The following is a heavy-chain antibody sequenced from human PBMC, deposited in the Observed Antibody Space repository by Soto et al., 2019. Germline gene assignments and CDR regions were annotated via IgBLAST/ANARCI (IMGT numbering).Heavy chain of an antibody. CDR3: ARAYIAVAGEPYFDY. CDR2: TRNKANSYTT. J-gene: IGHJ4*02. CDR1: GFTFSDHY. V-gene: IGHV3-72*01. Sequence: EVHLVESGGGLVQPGGSLRLSCAASGFTFSDHYMDWVRQGPGKGLEWVGRTRNKANSYTTEYAASVKGRFTISRDDSKNSLYLHMNSLKTDDTAVYYFARAYIAVAGEPYFDYRGQGTLVTASS. D-gene: IGHD6-19*01.